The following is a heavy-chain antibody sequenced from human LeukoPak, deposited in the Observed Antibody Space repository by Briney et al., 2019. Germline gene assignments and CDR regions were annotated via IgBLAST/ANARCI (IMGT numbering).Heavy chain of an antibody. CDR2: IIPILGIA. Sequence: ASVKVSCKASGGTFSSHAISWVRQSPGQGLEWMGRIIPILGIANYAQKFQGRVTITADKSTSTAYMELSSLRSEDTAVYYCASDLRRRYYGSGSSLNWFDLWGQGTLVTVSS. V-gene: IGHV1-69*04. J-gene: IGHJ5*02. CDR1: GGTFSSHA. CDR3: ASDLRRRYYGSGSSLNWFDL. D-gene: IGHD3-10*01.